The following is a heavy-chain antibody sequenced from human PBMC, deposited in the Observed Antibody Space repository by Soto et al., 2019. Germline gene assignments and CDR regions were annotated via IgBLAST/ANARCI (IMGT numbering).Heavy chain of an antibody. Sequence: GGSLRLSCAASGFTFSSYAMHWVRQAPGKGLEWVAVISYDGSNKYYADSVKGRFTISRDNSKNTLYLQMNSLRAEDTAVYYCARGPSSLTRFDYWGQGTLATVSS. CDR1: GFTFSSYA. D-gene: IGHD2-2*01. CDR2: ISYDGSNK. J-gene: IGHJ4*02. V-gene: IGHV3-30-3*01. CDR3: ARGPSSLTRFDY.